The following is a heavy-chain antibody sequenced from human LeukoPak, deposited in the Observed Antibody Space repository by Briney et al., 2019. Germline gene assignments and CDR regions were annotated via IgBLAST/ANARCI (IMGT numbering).Heavy chain of an antibody. CDR1: GFRFDNFA. J-gene: IGHJ4*02. Sequence: GRSLRLSCVISGFRFDNFAMHWVRQAPGKGLEWVAGINWSNITVVYADAVKGRFTISRDNSKNSLYQLLNDLRAEDTAFYFCAKDSSGGVSSAGILDHWGPGTLVSVSP. V-gene: IGHV3-9*01. CDR3: AKDSSGGVSSAGILDH. CDR2: INWSNITV. D-gene: IGHD6-13*01.